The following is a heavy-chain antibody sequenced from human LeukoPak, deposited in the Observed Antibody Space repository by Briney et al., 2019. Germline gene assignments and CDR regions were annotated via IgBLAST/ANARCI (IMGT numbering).Heavy chain of an antibody. CDR2: INPNSGGT. CDR3: ARDRGSGWYIPRH. Sequence: GASVKVSCKASGYTFTGYYMHWVRQAPGQGLEWMGWINPNSGGTNYAQKFQGRVTMTRDTSISTAYMELSRLRSDDTAVYYCARDRGSGWYIPRHWGQGTLVTVSS. D-gene: IGHD6-19*01. CDR1: GYTFTGYY. V-gene: IGHV1-2*02. J-gene: IGHJ4*02.